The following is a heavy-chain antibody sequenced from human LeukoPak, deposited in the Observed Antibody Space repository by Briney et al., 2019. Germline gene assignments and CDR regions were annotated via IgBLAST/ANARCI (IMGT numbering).Heavy chain of an antibody. J-gene: IGHJ1*01. Sequence: GASVKVSCKASGYTFTSYGISWVRQAPGQGLEWMGWISAYNGNTIYAQKLQGRVTMTTDTSTSTAYMELSSLRSEDTAVYYCARVGDYGGNSDPEYFQHWGQGTLVTVSS. V-gene: IGHV1-18*01. CDR2: ISAYNGNT. CDR3: ARVGDYGGNSDPEYFQH. D-gene: IGHD4-23*01. CDR1: GYTFTSYG.